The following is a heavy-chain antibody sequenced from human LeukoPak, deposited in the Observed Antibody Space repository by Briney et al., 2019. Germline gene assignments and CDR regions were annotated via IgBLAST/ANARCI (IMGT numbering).Heavy chain of an antibody. J-gene: IGHJ4*02. CDR3: ARGSQQWLADFDY. Sequence: SVKVSCKASGGTFSSYAISWVRQAPGQGLEWMGGIIPIFGTANYAQKFQGRVTITADESTSTAYMELSSLRSEDTAVYYCARGSQQWLADFDYWGQGTLVTVSS. D-gene: IGHD6-19*01. CDR2: IIPIFGTA. CDR1: GGTFSSYA. V-gene: IGHV1-69*13.